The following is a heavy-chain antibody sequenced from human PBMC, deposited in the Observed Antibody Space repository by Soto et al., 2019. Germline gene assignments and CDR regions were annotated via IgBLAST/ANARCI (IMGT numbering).Heavy chain of an antibody. J-gene: IGHJ4*02. CDR3: ARPFIAAVGPYDY. D-gene: IGHD6-13*01. CDR1: GGSISSSSYY. V-gene: IGHV4-39*01. Sequence: PSETLSLTCTVSGGSISSSSYYWGWIRQPPGKGLEWIGSIYYSGSTYYNPSLKSRVTISVDTSKNQFSLKLSSVTAADTAVYYCARPFIAAVGPYDYWGQGTLVTVSS. CDR2: IYYSGST.